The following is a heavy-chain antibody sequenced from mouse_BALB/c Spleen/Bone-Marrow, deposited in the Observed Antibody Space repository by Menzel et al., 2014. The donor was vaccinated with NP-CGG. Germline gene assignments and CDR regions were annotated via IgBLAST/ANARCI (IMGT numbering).Heavy chain of an antibody. V-gene: IGHV1-9*01. J-gene: IGHJ2*01. D-gene: IGHD4-1*02. CDR1: GYTFSSYW. CDR3: ARSTGTWDY. Sequence: QVQLQQSGVELMKPGASVKISCKATGYTFSSYWIEWVKQRPGHGLEWIGEILPGSGSTNYNEKFKGKATFTADTSSNPAYMQLSSLTSEDSAVYYCARSTGTWDYWGQGTTLTVSS. CDR2: ILPGSGST.